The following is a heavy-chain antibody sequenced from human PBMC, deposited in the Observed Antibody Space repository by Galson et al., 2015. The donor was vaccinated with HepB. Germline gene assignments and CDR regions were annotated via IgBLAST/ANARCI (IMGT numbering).Heavy chain of an antibody. V-gene: IGHV3-73*01. J-gene: IGHJ4*02. CDR1: GFTFSGSA. D-gene: IGHD6-13*01. CDR2: IRSNASTYAT. CDR3: TRRGGLSGYSSS. Sequence: SLRLSCAASGFTFSGSAIHWVRQTTGKGLEWVGRIRSNASTYATAYAASLNGRFTISSDDSRNTAYLHMKSLNTEDTAVYYCTRRGGLSGYSSSWGQGTLVPVSS.